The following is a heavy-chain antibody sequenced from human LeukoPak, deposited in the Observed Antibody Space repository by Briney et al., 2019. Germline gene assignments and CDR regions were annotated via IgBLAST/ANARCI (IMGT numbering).Heavy chain of an antibody. CDR3: AKAMGASEPHPFDY. CDR1: GFTFDVYA. Sequence: GGSLRLSCAASGFTFDVYAMHWVRQAPGKGLEWVSGISWNSGSIGYADSVKGRFTISRDNAKNSLYLQMNNLRAEGTALYYCAKAMGASEPHPFDYWGQGTLVTVSS. J-gene: IGHJ4*02. D-gene: IGHD1-26*01. V-gene: IGHV3-9*01. CDR2: ISWNSGSI.